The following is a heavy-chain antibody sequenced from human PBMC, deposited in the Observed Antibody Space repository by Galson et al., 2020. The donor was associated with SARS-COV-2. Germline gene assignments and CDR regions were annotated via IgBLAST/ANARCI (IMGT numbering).Heavy chain of an antibody. D-gene: IGHD3-10*01. CDR2: IYTSGSP. Sequence: SETLSLTCTVSGGSISSVIYSWSWIRQPAGKGLEWIGRIYTSGSPYYNPSPKRRVTISVDTSKNQFSRKLSSVTAADTAVYYCARGWFGELLSWGYYYFGMDVWGQGATVTVSS. J-gene: IGHJ6*02. V-gene: IGHV4-61*02. CDR1: GGSISSVIYS. CDR3: ARGWFGELLSWGYYYFGMDV.